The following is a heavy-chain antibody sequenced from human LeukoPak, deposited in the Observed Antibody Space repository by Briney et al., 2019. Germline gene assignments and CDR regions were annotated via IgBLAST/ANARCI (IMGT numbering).Heavy chain of an antibody. V-gene: IGHV3-48*03. CDR1: GFTFSNYE. Sequence: PGGSLRLCCAASGFTFSNYEMNWVRQAPGKGLEWVSYISISGSTIYYADSVKGRFTISRDNAKNSLYLQMNSLRAEDTAVYYCAREGVVVSAAVDYWGQGTLVTVSS. CDR3: AREGVVVSAAVDY. CDR2: ISISGSTI. D-gene: IGHD2-2*01. J-gene: IGHJ4*02.